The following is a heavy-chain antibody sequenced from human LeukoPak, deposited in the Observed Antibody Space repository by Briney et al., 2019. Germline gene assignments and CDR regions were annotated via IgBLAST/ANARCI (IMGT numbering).Heavy chain of an antibody. Sequence: GASVKVSCKASGYTFTSYYMHWVRQAPGQGLEWMGIINPSGGSTSYAQKFQGRVTMTRDMSTSTVYMELSSLRCEDTAVYYCAIRKRALKDYYDSSGYRSDAFDIWGQGTMVTVSS. CDR2: INPSGGST. CDR3: AIRKRALKDYYDSSGYRSDAFDI. V-gene: IGHV1-46*01. D-gene: IGHD3-22*01. CDR1: GYTFTSYY. J-gene: IGHJ3*02.